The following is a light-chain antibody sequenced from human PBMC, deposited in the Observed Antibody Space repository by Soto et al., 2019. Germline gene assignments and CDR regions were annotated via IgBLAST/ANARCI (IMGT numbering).Light chain of an antibody. CDR3: QQYGSF. Sequence: EIVLTQSPGTLSLSPGERATLSCRASQSVSSSYLAWYQQKPGQAPRLLIYGASSRATGIPDRFSGSGSGTDFTLTINRLEPEDFAVYYCQQYGSFFGPGTKVDIK. J-gene: IGKJ3*01. CDR1: QSVSSSY. V-gene: IGKV3-20*01. CDR2: GAS.